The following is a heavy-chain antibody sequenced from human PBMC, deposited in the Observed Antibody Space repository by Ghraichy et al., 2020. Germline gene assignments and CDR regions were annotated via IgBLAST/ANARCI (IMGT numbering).Heavy chain of an antibody. CDR1: GFTFSSYA. V-gene: IGHV3-23*01. Sequence: GESLNISCAASGFTFSSYAMSWVRQAPGKGLEWVSAISGSGGSTYYADSVKGRFTISRDNSKNTLYLQMNSLRAEDTAVYYCAKDWFGATRVNYFDYWGQGTLVTVSS. CDR3: AKDWFGATRVNYFDY. CDR2: ISGSGGST. D-gene: IGHD3-10*01. J-gene: IGHJ4*02.